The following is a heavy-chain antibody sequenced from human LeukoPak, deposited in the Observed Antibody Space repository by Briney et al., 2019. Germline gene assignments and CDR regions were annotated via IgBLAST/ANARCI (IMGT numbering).Heavy chain of an antibody. V-gene: IGHV1-69*13. CDR1: GGTFSSYA. D-gene: IGHD1-26*01. Sequence: SVKVSCKASGGTFSSYAISWVRQAPGQGLEWMGGIIPIFGTANYAQKFQGRVTITADESTSTAYMELSSLRSEDTAVYHCASAVVGATDYYYYGMDVWGQGTTVTVSS. CDR3: ASAVVGATDYYYYGMDV. CDR2: IIPIFGTA. J-gene: IGHJ6*02.